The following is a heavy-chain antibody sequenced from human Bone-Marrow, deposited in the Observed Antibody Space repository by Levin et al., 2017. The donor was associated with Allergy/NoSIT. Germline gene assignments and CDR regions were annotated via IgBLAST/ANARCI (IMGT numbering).Heavy chain of an antibody. V-gene: IGHV5-51*01. CDR3: ARLAAAGDDYYYYYYMDV. CDR1: GYSFTSYW. D-gene: IGHD6-13*01. Sequence: GESLKISCKGSGYSFTSYWIGWVRQMPGKGLEWMGIIYPGDSDTRYSPSFQGQVTISADKSISTAYLQWSSLKASDTAMYYCARLAAAGDDYYYYYYMDVWGKGTTVTVSS. CDR2: IYPGDSDT. J-gene: IGHJ6*03.